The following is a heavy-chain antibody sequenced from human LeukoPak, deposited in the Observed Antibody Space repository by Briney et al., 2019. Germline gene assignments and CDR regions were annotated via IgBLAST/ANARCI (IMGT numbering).Heavy chain of an antibody. CDR1: GFSVSSNY. V-gene: IGHV3-66*01. CDR2: IYSGGST. Sequence: PGGSLRLSCAASGFSVSSNYMNWVRQAPGKGLEWVSVIYSGGSTYYADSVKGRFTISRDNSKNTLYLQMNSLRAEDTAVYYCAREGRKYGSGSLYYFDYWGQGIVVTVSS. J-gene: IGHJ4*02. CDR3: AREGRKYGSGSLYYFDY. D-gene: IGHD3-10*01.